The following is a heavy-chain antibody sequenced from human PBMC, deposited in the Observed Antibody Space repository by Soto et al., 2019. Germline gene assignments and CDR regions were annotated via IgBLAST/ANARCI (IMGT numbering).Heavy chain of an antibody. D-gene: IGHD3-10*01. CDR1: GYSFTSYW. CDR3: ARHNYYGSGSYGLPGPEYYFDY. CDR2: IDPSDSYT. V-gene: IGHV5-10-1*01. J-gene: IGHJ4*02. Sequence: PGESLKISCKGSGYSFTSYWISWVRQMPGKGLEWMGRIDPSDSYTNYSPSFQGHVTISADKSISTAYLQWSSLKASDTAMYYCARHNYYGSGSYGLPGPEYYFDYWGQGTLGTVS.